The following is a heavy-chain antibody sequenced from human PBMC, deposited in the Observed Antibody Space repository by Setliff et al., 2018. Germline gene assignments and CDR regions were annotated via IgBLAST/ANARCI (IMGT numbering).Heavy chain of an antibody. CDR3: AGGQPLVRKYYYYMDV. CDR2: IVPVFGTR. D-gene: IGHD3-10*01. CDR1: GGTFSSYA. J-gene: IGHJ6*03. V-gene: IGHV1-69*13. Sequence: GASVKVSCKASGGTFSSYAINWVRQAPGQGLAWMGGIVPVFGTRNYAQKFQGRVTFSADDSANTAYMELTSLGSEDTAVYYCAGGQPLVRKYYYYMDVWGKGTTVTVSS.